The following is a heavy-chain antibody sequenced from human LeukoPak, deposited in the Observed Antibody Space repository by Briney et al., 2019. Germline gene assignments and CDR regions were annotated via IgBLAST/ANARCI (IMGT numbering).Heavy chain of an antibody. Sequence: ASVKVSCKASGGTFSSYAISWVRQAPGQGLEWMGRIIPILGIANYAQKFQGRVTITADKSTSTAYMELSSLRSEGTAVYYCAISRPYYYDSSGYLTGVFDYWGQGTLVTVSS. V-gene: IGHV1-69*04. CDR2: IIPILGIA. J-gene: IGHJ4*02. D-gene: IGHD3-22*01. CDR3: AISRPYYYDSSGYLTGVFDY. CDR1: GGTFSSYA.